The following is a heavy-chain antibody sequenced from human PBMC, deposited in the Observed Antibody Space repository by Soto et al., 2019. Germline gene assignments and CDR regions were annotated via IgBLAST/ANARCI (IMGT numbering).Heavy chain of an antibody. J-gene: IGHJ4*02. V-gene: IGHV3-53*01. CDR3: ARDKPRKNWYGSGTYQN. CDR2: IFSGGST. Sequence: PGGSLRLSCAASGFTVSSNYMSWVRQAPGKGLEWVSVIFSGGSTYYAPSVKGRFTISRDNSKNTLYLQMNSLGAEDTAVYYCARDKPRKNWYGSGTYQNWGQGALVTVSS. CDR1: GFTVSSNY. D-gene: IGHD3-10*01.